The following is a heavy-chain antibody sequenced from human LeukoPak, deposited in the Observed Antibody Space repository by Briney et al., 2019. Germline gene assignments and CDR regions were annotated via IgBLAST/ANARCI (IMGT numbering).Heavy chain of an antibody. J-gene: IGHJ6*02. CDR3: ARGWPDYYSMDI. Sequence: PSEPLSLTGTVSGGALTSYDWSWIRQPPGKGPEWIGYIYYSGTTSYNPSLKGRVTISMDTSNNHFSLKLRSVTAEDTAVYYCARGWPDYYSMDIWGPGTTVPVSS. CDR1: GGALTSYD. V-gene: IGHV4-59*01. CDR2: IYYSGTT. D-gene: IGHD2-15*01.